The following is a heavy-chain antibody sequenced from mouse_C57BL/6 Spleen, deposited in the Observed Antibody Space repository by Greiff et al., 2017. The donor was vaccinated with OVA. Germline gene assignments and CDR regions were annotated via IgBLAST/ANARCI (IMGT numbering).Heavy chain of an antibody. J-gene: IGHJ3*01. CDR2: INPNNGGT. Sequence: EVQLQQSGPELVKPGASVKISCKASGYTFTDYYMNWVKQSHGKSLEWIGDINPNNGGTSYNQKFKGKATLTVDKSSSTAYLELRSLTSEDSAGYYCARGGNYYGSAWFAYWGQGTLVTVSA. CDR3: ARGGNYYGSAWFAY. V-gene: IGHV1-26*01. CDR1: GYTFTDYY. D-gene: IGHD1-1*01.